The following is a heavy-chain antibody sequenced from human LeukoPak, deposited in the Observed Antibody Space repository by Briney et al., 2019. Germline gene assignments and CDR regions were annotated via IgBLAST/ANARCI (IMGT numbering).Heavy chain of an antibody. CDR3: ARSSRGVGFFVDP. CDR1: GYTFTNYD. Sequence: GASVNVSCKASGYTFTNYDINWMRQATGQGLEWVGWMCLNTGDTGYAQNFQGRVTMTSDTSISTAYMELNSLTSEDTVVYYCARSSRGVGFFVDPWGQGTLVTVSS. D-gene: IGHD3-3*01. J-gene: IGHJ5*02. V-gene: IGHV1-8*01. CDR2: MCLNTGDT.